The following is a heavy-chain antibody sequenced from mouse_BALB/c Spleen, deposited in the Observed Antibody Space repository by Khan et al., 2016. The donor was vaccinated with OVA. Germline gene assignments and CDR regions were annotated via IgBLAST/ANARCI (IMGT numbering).Heavy chain of an antibody. CDR1: GDTFSSYW. Sequence: QVQLQQSGAELMKPGASVQISCKATGDTFSSYWIEWVKQRPGHGLEWIGEILPGIGTNYNEKFKGKATFTADTSSNTVYMQLSSLTSEDSAIYYFAGDRRFAYWGQGTLVTVSA. CDR3: AGDRRFAY. V-gene: IGHV1-9*01. CDR2: ILPGIGT. J-gene: IGHJ3*01.